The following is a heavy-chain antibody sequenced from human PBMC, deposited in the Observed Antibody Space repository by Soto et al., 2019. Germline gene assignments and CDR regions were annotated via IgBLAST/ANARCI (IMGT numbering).Heavy chain of an antibody. D-gene: IGHD6-6*01. J-gene: IGHJ6*02. V-gene: IGHV1-2*04. CDR3: ARDMVGIAARHFVYYGMDV. Sequence: ASVKVSCKASGYTFTGYYMHWVRQAPGQGLEWMGWINPNSGGTNYAQKFQGWVTMTRDTSISTAYMELSRLRSDDTAVYYCARDMVGIAARHFVYYGMDVWGQGXTVTVYS. CDR1: GYTFTGYY. CDR2: INPNSGGT.